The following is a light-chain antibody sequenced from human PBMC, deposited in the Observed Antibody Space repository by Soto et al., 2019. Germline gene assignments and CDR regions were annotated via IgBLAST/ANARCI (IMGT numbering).Light chain of an antibody. CDR3: DSYRSTTAV. CDR1: SSDVGGYNY. V-gene: IGLV2-14*01. CDR2: DVT. Sequence: QSVLTQPASVSGSPGQSITISCTGTSSDVGGYNYVSWYQQHPGKAPKLMIYDVTNRPSGVSNRFSGSKSGNTASLTISGLQAEDEADYYYDSYRSTTAVFGTGTKLTVL. J-gene: IGLJ1*01.